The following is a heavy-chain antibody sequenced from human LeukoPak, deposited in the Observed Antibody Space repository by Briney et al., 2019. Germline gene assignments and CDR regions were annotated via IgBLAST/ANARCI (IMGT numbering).Heavy chain of an antibody. CDR2: IYYSGST. CDR3: AKGTGPAIRLGELSSLGY. J-gene: IGHJ4*02. D-gene: IGHD3-16*02. V-gene: IGHV4-59*08. CDR1: GGSISSYY. Sequence: SENLSLTCTVSGGSISSYYWSWIRQPPGKGLEWIGYIYYSGSTNYNPSLKSRVTISVDTSKNQFSLKLSSVTAADTAVYYCAKGTGPAIRLGELSSLGYWGQGTLVTVSS.